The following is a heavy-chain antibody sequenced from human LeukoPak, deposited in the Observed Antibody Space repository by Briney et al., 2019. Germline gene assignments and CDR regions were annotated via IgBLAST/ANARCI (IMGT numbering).Heavy chain of an antibody. D-gene: IGHD2-15*01. V-gene: IGHV3-30*03. CDR2: VSYDGGHK. Sequence: GGSLRLSCAASGFTFSIYGMHWVRQAPGKGLEWVAVVSYDGGHKFYADSVKGRFTISRDTSTNTLYLQMNSLRADDTAVYYCAAEYCSGGSCYTGHSGHDYWGQGTLVTVSS. CDR3: AAEYCSGGSCYTGHSGHDY. J-gene: IGHJ4*02. CDR1: GFTFSIYG.